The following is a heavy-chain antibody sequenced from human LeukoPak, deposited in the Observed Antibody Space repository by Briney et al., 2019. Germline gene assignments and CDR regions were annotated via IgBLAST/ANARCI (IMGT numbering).Heavy chain of an antibody. J-gene: IGHJ4*02. D-gene: IGHD6-19*01. CDR1: GFTFSSYG. CDR3: AKDGRTSGWPDY. CDR2: ISYDGSNK. Sequence: GGSLRLSCAASGFTFSSYGMHWVRKAPGKGLEWVAVISYDGSNKYYADSVKGRFTISRDNSENTLYLQMNSLRAEDTAVYYCAKDGRTSGWPDYWGQGTLVTVSS. V-gene: IGHV3-30*18.